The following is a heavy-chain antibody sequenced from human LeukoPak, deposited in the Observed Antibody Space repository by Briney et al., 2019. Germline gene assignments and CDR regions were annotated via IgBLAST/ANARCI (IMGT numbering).Heavy chain of an antibody. CDR3: ARVSPNTVTTLQYFDY. CDR2: IYSGGNT. J-gene: IGHJ4*02. D-gene: IGHD4-17*01. CDR1: GFTVSSNS. Sequence: GGSLRLSCAASGFTVSSNSMSWVRQAPGKGLEWVSFIYSGGNTLYSDSVKGRFTISRDNSKNTLYLQMNSLRAEDTAVYYCARVSPNTVTTLQYFDYWGQGTLVTVSS. V-gene: IGHV3-53*01.